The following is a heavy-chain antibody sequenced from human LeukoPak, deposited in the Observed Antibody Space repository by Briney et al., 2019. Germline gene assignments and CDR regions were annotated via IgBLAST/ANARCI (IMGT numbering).Heavy chain of an antibody. Sequence: PGGSLRLSCAASGFTVSSNYMSWVRQAPGKGVEWVSVIYSGGSTYYADSVKGRFTISRDNSKNTLYLQMNSLRAEDTAVYYCASSLPGRHDFWSGYYFDYWGQGTLVTVSS. CDR2: IYSGGST. D-gene: IGHD3-3*01. CDR3: ASSLPGRHDFWSGYYFDY. V-gene: IGHV3-66*01. CDR1: GFTVSSNY. J-gene: IGHJ4*02.